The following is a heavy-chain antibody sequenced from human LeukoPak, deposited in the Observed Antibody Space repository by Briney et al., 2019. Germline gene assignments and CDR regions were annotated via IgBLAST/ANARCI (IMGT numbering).Heavy chain of an antibody. D-gene: IGHD6-6*01. CDR3: ARSSIAARPHYYYYYMDV. CDR1: GGTFSSYA. Sequence: GSSVKVSCKASGGTFSSYAISWVRQAPGQGLEWMGGIIPIFGTANYAQKFQGRVTITTDESTSIAYMELSSLRSEDTAVYYCARSSIAARPHYYYYYMDVWGKGTTVTVSS. CDR2: IIPIFGTA. V-gene: IGHV1-69*05. J-gene: IGHJ6*03.